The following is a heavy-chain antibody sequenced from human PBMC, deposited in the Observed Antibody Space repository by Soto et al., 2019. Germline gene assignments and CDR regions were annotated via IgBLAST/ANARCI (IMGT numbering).Heavy chain of an antibody. V-gene: IGHV1-69*13. D-gene: IGHD6-13*01. CDR2: IIPIFGTA. J-gene: IGHJ6*02. CDR1: GGTFSSYA. CDR3: AREGPGAAAGTDESYYYGMDV. Sequence: GASVKVSCKASGGTFSSYAISWVRQAPGQGLEWMGGIIPIFGTANYAQKFQGRVTITADESTSTAYMELSSLRSEDTAVYYCAREGPGAAAGTDESYYYGMDVWGQGTTVTVSS.